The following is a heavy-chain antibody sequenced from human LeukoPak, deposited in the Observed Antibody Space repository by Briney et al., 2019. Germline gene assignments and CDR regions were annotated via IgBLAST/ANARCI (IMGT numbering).Heavy chain of an antibody. CDR2: IRYDGSNK. Sequence: HPGGSLRLSCAASGFTFSSYGMHWVRQAPGKGLEWVAVIRYDGSNKYYADSVKGRFTISRDNSKNTLYLQMNSLRAEDTAVYYCARGSVAATDPFDYWGQGTLVTVSS. CDR1: GFTFSSYG. V-gene: IGHV3-33*01. D-gene: IGHD2-15*01. CDR3: ARGSVAATDPFDY. J-gene: IGHJ4*02.